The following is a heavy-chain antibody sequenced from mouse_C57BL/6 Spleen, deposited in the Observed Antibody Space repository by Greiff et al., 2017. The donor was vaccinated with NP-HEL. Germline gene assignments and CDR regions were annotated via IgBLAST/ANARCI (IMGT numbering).Heavy chain of an antibody. J-gene: IGHJ3*01. Sequence: QVQLQQPGAELVMPGASVKLSCKASGYTFTSYWMHWVKQRPGQGLEWIGEIDPSDSYTNYNQKFKGKSTLTVDKSSSTAYMQLSSLTSEDSAVYYCARGISYDNDGGFAYWGQGTLVTVSA. CDR2: IDPSDSYT. CDR3: ARGISYDNDGGFAY. CDR1: GYTFTSYW. D-gene: IGHD2-4*01. V-gene: IGHV1-69*01.